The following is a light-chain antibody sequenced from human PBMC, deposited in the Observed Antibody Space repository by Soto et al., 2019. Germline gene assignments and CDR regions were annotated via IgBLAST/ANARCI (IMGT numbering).Light chain of an antibody. CDR3: SSYTTTNPYV. V-gene: IGLV2-14*01. CDR1: SSDVGGYNY. Sequence: QSALTQPASVSGSPGQSITISCTGTSSDVGGYNYVSWSQHHPGKAPKLIIYEVSNRPSGASNRFSGSKSGNTASLTISGLQTEDEADYYCSSYTTTNPYVFGTGTKLTVL. CDR2: EVS. J-gene: IGLJ1*01.